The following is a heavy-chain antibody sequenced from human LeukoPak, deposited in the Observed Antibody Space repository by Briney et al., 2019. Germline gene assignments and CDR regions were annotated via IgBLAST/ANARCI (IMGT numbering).Heavy chain of an antibody. CDR3: ARSTVVDCWYFDL. Sequence: PSETLSLTCTVSGGSVSSYYWSWIRHSPGKGLEWIGYICTSDSTRYNPSLKSRVTMSADTSKDQFSLSLNSVTAADTAVYYCARSTVVDCWYFDLWGRGTLVTVSS. CDR2: ICTSDST. D-gene: IGHD4-23*01. V-gene: IGHV4-4*09. J-gene: IGHJ2*01. CDR1: GGSVSSYY.